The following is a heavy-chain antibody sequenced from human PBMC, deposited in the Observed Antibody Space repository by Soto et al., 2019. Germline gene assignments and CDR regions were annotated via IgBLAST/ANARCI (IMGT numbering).Heavy chain of an antibody. CDR3: GRGTIFGVVTPGY. D-gene: IGHD3-3*01. V-gene: IGHV3-53*01. Sequence: GGSLRLSCAASGFTVSSNYMSWVRQAPGKGLEWVSVIYSGGSTYYADSVKGRFTISRDNSKNTLYLQMNSLRAEDTAVYYCGRGTIFGVVTPGYWGQGTLVTVSS. CDR2: IYSGGST. CDR1: GFTVSSNY. J-gene: IGHJ4*02.